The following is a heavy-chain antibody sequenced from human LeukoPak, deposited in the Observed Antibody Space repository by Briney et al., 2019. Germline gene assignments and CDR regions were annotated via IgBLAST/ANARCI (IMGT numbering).Heavy chain of an antibody. CDR1: GGSISSSSYY. D-gene: IGHD6-13*01. CDR3: ARMAAGRQNWFDP. V-gene: IGHV4-61*02. CDR2: IYTSGST. J-gene: IGHJ5*02. Sequence: PSETLSLTCTVSGGSISSSSYYWSWIRQPAGKGLEWIGRIYTSGSTNYNPSLKSRVTMSVDTSKNQFSLKLSSVTAADTAVYYCARMAAGRQNWFDPWGQGTLVTVSS.